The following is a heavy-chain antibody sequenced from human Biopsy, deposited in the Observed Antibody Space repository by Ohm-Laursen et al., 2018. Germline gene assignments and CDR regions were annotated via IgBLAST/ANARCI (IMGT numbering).Heavy chain of an antibody. V-gene: IGHV1-18*01. CDR1: GYTFTSYG. CDR2: INTENGNT. D-gene: IGHD1-1*01. Sequence: GASVKVSCKASGYTFTSYGISWVRQAPGQGLEGMGWINTENGNTIYAQNLQGRVTMTADTSTSTAYMEVTSLRSDDTAVYYCARAKLEPVYYYYGMDVWGQGTTVTVSS. J-gene: IGHJ6*02. CDR3: ARAKLEPVYYYYGMDV.